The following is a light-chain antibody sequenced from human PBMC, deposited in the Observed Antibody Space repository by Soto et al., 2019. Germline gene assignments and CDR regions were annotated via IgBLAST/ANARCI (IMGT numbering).Light chain of an antibody. CDR1: TSNIGRNA. V-gene: IGLV1-44*01. CDR2: SND. CDR3: TAWDDSLNGRL. J-gene: IGLJ2*01. Sequence: QSVLTQPPSASGTPGQRVTFSCSGSTSNIGRNAVNWYQQLPGTAPKLLIYSNDRRPSGVPDRFSGSKSGTSASLAISGLQSEDEADYYCTAWDDSLNGRLFGGGTKLTVL.